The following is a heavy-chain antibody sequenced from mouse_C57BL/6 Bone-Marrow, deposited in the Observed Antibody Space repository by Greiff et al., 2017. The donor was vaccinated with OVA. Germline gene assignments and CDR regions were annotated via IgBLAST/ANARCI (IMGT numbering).Heavy chain of an antibody. Sequence: QVQLKQSGAELARPGASVKLSCKASGYTFTSYGISWVKQSTGQGLEWIGEIYPRSGNTYSNEKFKGKATLTADKYSSTAYRELRSLTSEDSAVYFCARSVYGYDWFAYWGQGTLVTVSA. CDR3: ARSVYGYDWFAY. CDR1: GYTFTSYG. CDR2: IYPRSGNT. V-gene: IGHV1-81*01. J-gene: IGHJ3*01. D-gene: IGHD2-2*01.